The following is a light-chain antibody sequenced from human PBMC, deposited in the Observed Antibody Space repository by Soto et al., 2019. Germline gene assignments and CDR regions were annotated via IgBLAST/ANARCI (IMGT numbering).Light chain of an antibody. CDR2: EVS. CDR1: SSDVGGYNY. V-gene: IGLV2-14*01. J-gene: IGLJ2*01. CDR3: VLYMGSGIPL. Sequence: QSALTQPASVSGSPGQSITISCTGTSSDVGGYNYVSWYQQHPGKAPRLMIYEVSNRPSGVSNRFSGSILGNKAALAITGAQADDESDYYCVLYMGSGIPLFGGGTKVTVL.